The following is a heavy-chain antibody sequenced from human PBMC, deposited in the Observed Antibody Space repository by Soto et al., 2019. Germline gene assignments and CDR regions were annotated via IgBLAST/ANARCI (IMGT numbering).Heavy chain of an antibody. CDR3: AKTGTTCWFDP. D-gene: IGHD4-17*01. CDR1: GFTFSTYA. J-gene: IGHJ5*02. Sequence: EVQLLESGEDLGQPGGSLRLSCAASGFTFSTYAMSWVRQAPGKGLEWVSAISGSGGSTYYADSVRGRFTISRDNYKNTLYLQINSLRAEDTALYYGAKTGTTCWFDPLGQGTPFPVS. CDR2: ISGSGGST. V-gene: IGHV3-23*01.